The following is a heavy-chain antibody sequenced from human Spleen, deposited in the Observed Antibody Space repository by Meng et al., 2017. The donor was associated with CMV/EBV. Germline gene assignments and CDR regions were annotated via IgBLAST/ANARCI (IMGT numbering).Heavy chain of an antibody. Sequence: GTFSSYAISWVRQAPGQALEWMGGIIPIFGTANYAQKFQGRVTITTDESTSTAYMELSSLRSEDTAVYYCASIAGGDYYDSSGTNGYWGQGTLVTVSS. V-gene: IGHV1-69*05. CDR2: IIPIFGTA. CDR3: ASIAGGDYYDSSGTNGY. J-gene: IGHJ4*02. CDR1: GTFSSYA. D-gene: IGHD3-22*01.